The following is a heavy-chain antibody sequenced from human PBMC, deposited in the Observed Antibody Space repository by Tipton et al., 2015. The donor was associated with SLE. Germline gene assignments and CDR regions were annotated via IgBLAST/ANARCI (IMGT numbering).Heavy chain of an antibody. CDR3: AKKLTASGYNW. V-gene: IGHV3-48*03. Sequence: QLVQSGGDVVQAARSLRLSCVTSGFTFTTYAMHWVRQAPGKGLEWVSYISGSGNTIYYADSVKGRFTISRDNAKNSLYLQMNSLRAEDTAIYYCAKKLTASGYNWWGQGTLVTVSS. CDR1: GFTFTTYA. J-gene: IGHJ4*02. D-gene: IGHD5-24*01. CDR2: ISGSGNTI.